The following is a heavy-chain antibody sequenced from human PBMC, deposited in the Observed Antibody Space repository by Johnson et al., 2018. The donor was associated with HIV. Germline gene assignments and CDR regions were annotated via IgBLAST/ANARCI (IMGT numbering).Heavy chain of an antibody. CDR1: GFSFSGFA. J-gene: IGHJ3*02. CDR2: ISYDGRNQ. V-gene: IGHV3-30-3*01. D-gene: IGHD7-27*01. CDR3: ARYQLGGDAFDI. Sequence: QVQLVESGGGVVQPGRSLRLSCVVSGFSFSGFAMHWVRQAPGKGLDWMAVISYDGRNQQYAESVKGRFTISRDNAKNSLSLQMNSLRAEDTAVYYCARYQLGGDAFDIWGQGTMVTVSS.